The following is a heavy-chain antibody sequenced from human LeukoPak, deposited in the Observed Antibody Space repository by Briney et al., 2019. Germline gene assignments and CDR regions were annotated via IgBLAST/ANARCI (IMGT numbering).Heavy chain of an antibody. Sequence: GGSLRLSCAASGFTFSSYAMSWVRQAPGKGLEWVSVIYSGGSTYYADSVKGRFTISRDNSKNTLYLQMNSLRAEDTAVYYCARAYCSSTSCFDYWGQGTLVTVSS. D-gene: IGHD2-2*01. V-gene: IGHV3-53*01. CDR3: ARAYCSSTSCFDY. CDR2: IYSGGST. CDR1: GFTFSSYA. J-gene: IGHJ4*02.